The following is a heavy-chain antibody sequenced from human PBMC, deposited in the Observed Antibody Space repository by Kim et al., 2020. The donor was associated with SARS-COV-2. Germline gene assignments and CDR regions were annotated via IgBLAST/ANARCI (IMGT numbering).Heavy chain of an antibody. J-gene: IGHJ4*02. CDR3: ARRSSGYNQTDYFDY. D-gene: IGHD5-12*01. Sequence: SETLSLTCTVSGGSISSGSYYWSWIRQPAGKGLEWIGRIYTSGSTNYNPSLKSRVTISVDTSKNQFSLKLSSVTAADTAVYYCARRSSGYNQTDYFDYWGQGTLVTVSS. CDR2: IYTSGST. CDR1: GGSISSGSYY. V-gene: IGHV4-61*02.